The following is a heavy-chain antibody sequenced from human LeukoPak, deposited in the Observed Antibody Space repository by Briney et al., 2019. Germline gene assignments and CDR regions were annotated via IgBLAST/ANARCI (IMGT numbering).Heavy chain of an antibody. J-gene: IGHJ4*02. Sequence: SQTLSLTCTVSGGSISSGDYYWSWIRQPPGKGLEWIGYIYYSGSTYYNPSLKSRVTISVDTSKNQFSLKLSSVTAADTAVYYCARGKPRRSYYQIPYFDYWGQGTLVTVSS. CDR3: ARGKPRRSYYQIPYFDY. CDR1: GGSISSGDYY. D-gene: IGHD1-26*01. CDR2: IYYSGST. V-gene: IGHV4-30-4*08.